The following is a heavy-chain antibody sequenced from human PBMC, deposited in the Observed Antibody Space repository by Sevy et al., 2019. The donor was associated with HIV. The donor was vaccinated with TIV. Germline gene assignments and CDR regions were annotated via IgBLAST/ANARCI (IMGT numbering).Heavy chain of an antibody. D-gene: IGHD1-26*01. CDR2: IYSGGNT. CDR1: GFTVSSNY. V-gene: IGHV3-53*01. J-gene: IGHJ3*02. Sequence: GGSLRLSCAASGFTVSSNYMSWVRQAPGKGLEWVSVIYSGGNTYYADSVKGRFTISRDNSKNTLYLQMNSLRAEDTAVYYCARYRKVGATSSGYAFDIWGQGTMVTVSS. CDR3: ARYRKVGATSSGYAFDI.